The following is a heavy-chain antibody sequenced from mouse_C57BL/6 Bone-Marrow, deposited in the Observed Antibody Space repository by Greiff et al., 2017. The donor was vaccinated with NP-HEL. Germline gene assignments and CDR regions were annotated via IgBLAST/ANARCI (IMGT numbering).Heavy chain of an antibody. D-gene: IGHD2-3*01. CDR1: GYTFTSYW. Sequence: VQLQQPGAELVMPGASVKLSCKASGYTFTSYWMHWVKQRPGQGLEWIGEIDPSDSYTNYNQKFKGKSTLTVDKSSSTAYMQLSSLTSEDSAVYYCARHDGYYRTWFAYWGQGTLVTDSA. CDR2: IDPSDSYT. V-gene: IGHV1-69*01. J-gene: IGHJ3*01. CDR3: ARHDGYYRTWFAY.